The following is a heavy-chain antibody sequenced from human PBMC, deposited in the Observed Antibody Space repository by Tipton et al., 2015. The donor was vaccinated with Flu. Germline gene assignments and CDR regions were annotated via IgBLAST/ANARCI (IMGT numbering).Heavy chain of an antibody. Sequence: TLSLTCSVSGGSISSGPYYWTWIRQHPGKGLEWTGYMYYGGSTYYSPSLQSLVTISFDMSKNQFSLNLNSVTAADTAVYYCARGSGTGSYPHFFDYWGQGIVVTVSS. J-gene: IGHJ4*02. D-gene: IGHD3-10*01. CDR1: GGSISSGPYY. CDR3: ARGSGTGSYPHFFDY. CDR2: MYYGGST. V-gene: IGHV4-31*01.